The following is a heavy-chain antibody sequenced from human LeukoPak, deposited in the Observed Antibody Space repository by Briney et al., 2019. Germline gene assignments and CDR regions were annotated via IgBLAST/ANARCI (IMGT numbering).Heavy chain of an antibody. CDR1: GFTFSSYA. CDR2: ISGSGGST. Sequence: GGSLRLSCAASGFTFSSYAMSWVRQAPGKGLEWVSAISGSGGSTYYADSVKGRFTISRDNSKNTLYLQMNSLRAEDTAVYYCTRPHIAQYDFSTASLWGQGTLVTVSS. V-gene: IGHV3-23*01. D-gene: IGHD3-9*01. CDR3: TRPHIAQYDFSTASL. J-gene: IGHJ4*02.